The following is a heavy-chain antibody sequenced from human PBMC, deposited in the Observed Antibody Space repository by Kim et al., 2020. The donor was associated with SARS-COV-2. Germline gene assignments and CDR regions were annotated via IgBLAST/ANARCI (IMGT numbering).Heavy chain of an antibody. V-gene: IGHV3-23*01. CDR2: ISGSGGST. CDR3: AKDRGSGSTVSY. Sequence: GGSLRLSCAASGFTFSSYAMSWVRQAPGKGLEWVSAISGSGGSTYYADSVKGRFTISRDNAKNTLYLQMNSLRAEDTAVYYCAKDRGSGSTVSYWGQGTLVTVSS. CDR1: GFTFSSYA. D-gene: IGHD1-26*01. J-gene: IGHJ4*02.